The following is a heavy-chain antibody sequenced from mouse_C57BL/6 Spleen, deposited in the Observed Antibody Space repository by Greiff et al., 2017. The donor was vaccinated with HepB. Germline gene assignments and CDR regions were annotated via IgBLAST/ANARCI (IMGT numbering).Heavy chain of an antibody. D-gene: IGHD2-12*01. CDR2: IDPSDSYT. CDR1: GYTFTSYW. CDR3: ARGSNDGTY. V-gene: IGHV1-50*01. Sequence: QVQLQQPGAELVKPGASVKLSCKASGYTFTSYWMQWVKQRPGQGLEWIGEIDPSDSYTNYNQKFKGKATLTVDTSSSTAYMQLSSLTSEDSAVYYCARGSNDGTYWGQGTLVTVSA. J-gene: IGHJ3*01.